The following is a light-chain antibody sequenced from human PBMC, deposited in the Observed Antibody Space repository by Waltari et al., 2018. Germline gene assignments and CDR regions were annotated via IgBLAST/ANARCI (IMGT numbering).Light chain of an antibody. CDR2: EVT. CDR3: NSFTSSNTWV. CDR1: SSDIGSYKT. Sequence: QSALTQPPSVSGSPGQSVTISCTGTSSDIGSYKTVSWYQQSPGTAPKLMIYEVTNRPSGVPDHFSGSKSANTASLTISGLQVEDEADYYCNSFTSSNTWVFGGGTRLTVL. J-gene: IGLJ3*02. V-gene: IGLV2-18*02.